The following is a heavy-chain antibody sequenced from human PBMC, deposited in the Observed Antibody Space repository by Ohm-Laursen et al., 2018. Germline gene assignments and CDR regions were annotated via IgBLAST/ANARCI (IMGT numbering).Heavy chain of an antibody. CDR2: ISYDESNK. CDR3: AKDMRGYCSGGSCHIFDY. J-gene: IGHJ4*02. Sequence: SLRLSCSASGFTFSSYGMHWVRQAPGKGLEWVAVISYDESNKYYADSVKGRFTISRDNSKNTLYLQMNSLRAENTAVYYCAKDMRGYCSGGSCHIFDYWGQGTLVTVSS. CDR1: GFTFSSYG. V-gene: IGHV3-30*18. D-gene: IGHD2-15*01.